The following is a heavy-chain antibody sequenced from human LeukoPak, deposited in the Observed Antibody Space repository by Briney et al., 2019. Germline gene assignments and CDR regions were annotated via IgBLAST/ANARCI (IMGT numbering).Heavy chain of an antibody. CDR3: ARPYSYDGRYYYYGMDV. CDR1: GGSISSSSYY. V-gene: IGHV4-39*01. J-gene: IGHJ6*02. CDR2: IYYSGST. Sequence: SETLSLTCTVSGGSISSSSYYWGWIRQPPGKGLEWIGSIYYSGSTYYNPSLKSRVTISVDTSKNQFSLKLSSVTAADTAVYYCARPYSYDGRYYYYGMDVWGQGTTVTVSS. D-gene: IGHD5-18*01.